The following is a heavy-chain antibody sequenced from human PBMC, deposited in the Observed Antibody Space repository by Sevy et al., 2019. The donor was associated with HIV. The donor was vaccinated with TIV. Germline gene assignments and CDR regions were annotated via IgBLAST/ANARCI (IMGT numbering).Heavy chain of an antibody. V-gene: IGHV3-30*18. D-gene: IGHD4-17*01. Sequence: GESLKISCAASGFTFSSYAMEWVRQAPGKGLEWVALMSYDGGKIYYADSVKGRFTISRDNSKNTLYLQMNSLRDEDTAVYYCAKDRDYGDYGEYFDSWGQGTQVTVSS. CDR2: MSYDGGKI. J-gene: IGHJ4*02. CDR3: AKDRDYGDYGEYFDS. CDR1: GFTFSSYA.